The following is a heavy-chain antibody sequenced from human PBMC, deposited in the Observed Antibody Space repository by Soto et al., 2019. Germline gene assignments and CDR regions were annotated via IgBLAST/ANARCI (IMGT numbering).Heavy chain of an antibody. J-gene: IGHJ6*02. CDR2: IGTAGDT. CDR1: GFTFSSYD. D-gene: IGHD3-10*01. Sequence: PGGSLRLSCAASGFTFSSYDMHWVRQATGKGLEWVSAIGTAGDTYYPGSVKGRFTISRENAKNSLYLQMNSLRAGDTAVYYCARALLWFGEGYYYYYGMDVWGQGTTVTVSS. V-gene: IGHV3-13*04. CDR3: ARALLWFGEGYYYYYGMDV.